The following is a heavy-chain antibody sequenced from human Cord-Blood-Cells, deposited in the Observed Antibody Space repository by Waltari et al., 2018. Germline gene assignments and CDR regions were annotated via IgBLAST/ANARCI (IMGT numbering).Heavy chain of an antibody. Sequence: QVQLQQWGAGLLKPSETLSLTCAVYGGSFSGYYWSWIRQPPGKGLEWIGEINHSGSTNYNPSLKSRVTISVDTSKNQFSLKLSSVTAADTAVDYCARGNVVVPAARSPLPIDYWGQGTLVTVSS. CDR2: INHSGST. V-gene: IGHV4-34*01. CDR3: ARGNVVVPAARSPLPIDY. CDR1: GGSFSGYY. D-gene: IGHD2-2*01. J-gene: IGHJ4*02.